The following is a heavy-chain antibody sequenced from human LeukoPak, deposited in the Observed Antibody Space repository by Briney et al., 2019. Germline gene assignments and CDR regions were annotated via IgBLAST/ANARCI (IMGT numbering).Heavy chain of an antibody. V-gene: IGHV4-61*08. CDR1: GGSISSGGYS. CDR2: IYYSGST. D-gene: IGHD1-26*01. Sequence: SETLSLTCAVSGGSISSGGYSWSWIRQPPGKGLEWIGYIYYSGSTNYNPSLKSRVTISVDTSKNQFSLKLSSVTAADTAVYYCARVGGTNYYYYGMDVWGQGTTVTVSS. J-gene: IGHJ6*02. CDR3: ARVGGTNYYYYGMDV.